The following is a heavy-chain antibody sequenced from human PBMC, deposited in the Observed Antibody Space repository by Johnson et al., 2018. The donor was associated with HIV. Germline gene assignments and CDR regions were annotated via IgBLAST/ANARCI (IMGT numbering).Heavy chain of an antibody. CDR3: AKDKAAAVPEAFDI. CDR2: ISWNSGCI. J-gene: IGHJ3*02. Sequence: VQLVESGGGLVQPGRSLRLSCAASGFTFDDYAMHWVRQAPGKGLEWVSSISWNSGCIGYADSVKGRFTISRDNAKNSLYLQMNSLRAEDTALYYCAKDKAAAVPEAFDIWGQGTMVTVSS. V-gene: IGHV3-9*01. CDR1: GFTFDDYA. D-gene: IGHD6-13*01.